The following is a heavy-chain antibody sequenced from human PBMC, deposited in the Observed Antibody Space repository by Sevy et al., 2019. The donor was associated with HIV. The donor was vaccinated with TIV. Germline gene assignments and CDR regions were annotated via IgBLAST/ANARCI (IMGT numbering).Heavy chain of an antibody. D-gene: IGHD4-17*01. CDR1: GFTFSSYA. J-gene: IGHJ3*02. CDR2: ISGSGGST. CDR3: AKDRVPTVNEGAFDI. Sequence: GGSLRLSCAASGFTFSSYAMSWVRQAPGKGLEWVSAISGSGGSTYYAYSVKGRFTISRDNSKNTLYLQMTSLRAEDTAVYYCAKDRVPTVNEGAFDIWGQGTMVTVSS. V-gene: IGHV3-23*01.